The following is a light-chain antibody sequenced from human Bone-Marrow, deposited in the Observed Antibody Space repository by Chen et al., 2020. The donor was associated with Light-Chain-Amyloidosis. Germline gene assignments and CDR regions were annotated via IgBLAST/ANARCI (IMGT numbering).Light chain of an antibody. Sequence: SSVLTQPSPVSVAPAQSATIACGGTNIGSTSVHWYQQTPGQAPLLVVYDDSDRPSGIPERLSGSNSGNTATLTISRVEAGDEADYYCQVWDRSSDRPVFGGGTKLTVL. CDR2: DDS. CDR1: NIGSTS. J-gene: IGLJ3*02. V-gene: IGLV3-21*02. CDR3: QVWDRSSDRPV.